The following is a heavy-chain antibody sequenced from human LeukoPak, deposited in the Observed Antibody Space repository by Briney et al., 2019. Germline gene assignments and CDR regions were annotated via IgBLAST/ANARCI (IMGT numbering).Heavy chain of an antibody. D-gene: IGHD2-15*01. CDR1: GFTFSRHA. CDR3: ARDRNYCSSDRCYDAFHI. V-gene: IGHV3-23*01. Sequence: GGSLRLSCAASGFTFSRHAMSWVRQAPGKGLEWVSAIRSSGAGTYYADSVKGRFTISRDNAKNTVYLQMNRLTAGDTSVYYCARDRNYCSSDRCYDAFHIWGQGTMVTVSS. J-gene: IGHJ3*02. CDR2: IRSSGAGT.